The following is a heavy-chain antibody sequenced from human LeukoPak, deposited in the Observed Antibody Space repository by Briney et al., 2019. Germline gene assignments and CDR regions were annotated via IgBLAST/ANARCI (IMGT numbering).Heavy chain of an antibody. Sequence: ASVKVSCKASGYTFTSYDINWVRQATGQGLEWMGWMNPNSGNTGYAQKFQGRVSMTRNTSISTAYMELSSLRSEDTAVYYCARGGDSNWPFYHYGLDVWGQGTTVTVSS. D-gene: IGHD6-13*01. CDR1: GYTFTSYD. CDR2: MNPNSGNT. CDR3: ARGGDSNWPFYHYGLDV. J-gene: IGHJ6*02. V-gene: IGHV1-8*01.